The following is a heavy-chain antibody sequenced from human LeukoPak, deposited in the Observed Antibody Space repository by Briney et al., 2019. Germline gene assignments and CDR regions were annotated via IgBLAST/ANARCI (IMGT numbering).Heavy chain of an antibody. CDR2: ISFDGSKK. CDR1: GFTFSDYG. J-gene: IGHJ4*02. D-gene: IGHD1-26*01. Sequence: GGSLRLSCAASGFTFSDYGMHWVRQAPGKGLQWVALISFDGSKKDYADSVKGRFTISRDNSRNTLYLLMNSLRAEDTAVYYCAKDGGELDFDYWGQGTLVTVSS. V-gene: IGHV3-30*18. CDR3: AKDGGELDFDY.